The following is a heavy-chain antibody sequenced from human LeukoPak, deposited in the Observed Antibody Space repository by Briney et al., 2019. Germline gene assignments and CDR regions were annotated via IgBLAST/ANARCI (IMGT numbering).Heavy chain of an antibody. J-gene: IGHJ4*02. CDR1: GGSIRSSYYY. D-gene: IGHD3/OR15-3a*01. CDR3: ARRGLIDY. Sequence: KTSETLSLTCTVSGGSIRSSYYYWGWIRQPPGKGLEWIGSIYDSGSTYYNPSLKSRVTISVDTSKNQFSLNLSSVTAADTAVYYCARRGLIDYWGQGTLVTVSS. V-gene: IGHV4-39*01. CDR2: IYDSGST.